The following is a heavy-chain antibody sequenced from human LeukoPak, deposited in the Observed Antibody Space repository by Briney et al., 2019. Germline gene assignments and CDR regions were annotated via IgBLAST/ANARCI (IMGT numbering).Heavy chain of an antibody. J-gene: IGHJ4*02. CDR2: INSDGRST. D-gene: IGHD3-10*01. CDR3: AELTSMVEQY. Sequence: PGGSLRLSCAASGLTLSSYWMHWVRPAPGKGLVWVSRINSDGRSTRYADSVKGRFTISRDNAKNTLYLQMNSLRAEDTAVYYCAELTSMVEQYWGQGTLVTVSS. V-gene: IGHV3-74*01. CDR1: GLTLSSYW.